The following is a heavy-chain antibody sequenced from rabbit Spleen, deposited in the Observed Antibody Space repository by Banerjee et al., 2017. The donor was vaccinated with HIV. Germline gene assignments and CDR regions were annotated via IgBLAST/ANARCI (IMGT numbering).Heavy chain of an antibody. J-gene: IGHJ4*01. CDR2: LYTNTGGT. CDR1: GIDFSSYYY. V-gene: IGHV1S43*01. Sequence: QQQLEESGGGLVKPGGTLTLTCKASGIDFSSYYYMCWVRQAPGKGLEWIGCLYTNTGGTIYASWAKGRFTISKTTLPTVTLRMTSLTAEDTAAYFSARNYGSASNLWGPGTLVTVS. D-gene: IGHD5-1*01. CDR3: ARNYGSASNL.